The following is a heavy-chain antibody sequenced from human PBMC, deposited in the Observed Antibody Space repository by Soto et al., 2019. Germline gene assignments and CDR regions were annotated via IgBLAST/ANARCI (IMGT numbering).Heavy chain of an antibody. V-gene: IGHV3-15*07. J-gene: IGHJ6*02. CDR2: IRSKAAGGTK. CDR1: GFTLSNAW. Sequence: GGSLRLSCAASGFTLSNAWMNWVRQAPGKGLEWVGRIRSKAAGGTKEYSAPVKGRFIVSTDESQNTFYLQMNSLTTEDTAVYYCNTDGPRLGGHFWGQGTTVTVSS. CDR3: NTDGPRLGGHF. D-gene: IGHD2-21*02.